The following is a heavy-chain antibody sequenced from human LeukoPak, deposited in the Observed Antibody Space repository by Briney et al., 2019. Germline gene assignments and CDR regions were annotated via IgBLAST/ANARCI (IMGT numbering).Heavy chain of an antibody. Sequence: PGGSLRLSCAASGFTFSNYWMSWVRQAPGKGLEWVANMNQDGSDTYYVDSVKGRFTISRDNAKNSLYLQMNSLRAEDTAVYYCARAGYCTNGVCRGDFDYWGQGTLVTVSS. CDR1: GFTFSNYW. V-gene: IGHV3-7*01. CDR3: ARAGYCTNGVCRGDFDY. J-gene: IGHJ4*02. D-gene: IGHD2-8*01. CDR2: MNQDGSDT.